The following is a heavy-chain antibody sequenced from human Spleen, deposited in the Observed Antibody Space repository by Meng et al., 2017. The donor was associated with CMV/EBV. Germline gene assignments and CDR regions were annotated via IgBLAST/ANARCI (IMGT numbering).Heavy chain of an antibody. Sequence: GESLKISCAASGFTFDDYTMHWVRQAPGKGLEWVSLIRWDGGSTYYADSVKGRFTISRDNSKNSLYLQKNSLRTEDTALYFCARAYGAATHWGFDPWGQGTLVTVSS. V-gene: IGHV3-43*01. J-gene: IGHJ5*02. CDR3: ARAYGAATHWGFDP. CDR2: IRWDGGST. D-gene: IGHD2-15*01. CDR1: GFTFDDYT.